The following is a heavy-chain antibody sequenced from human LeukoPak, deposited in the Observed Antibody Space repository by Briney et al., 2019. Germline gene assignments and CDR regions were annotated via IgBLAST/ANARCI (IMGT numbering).Heavy chain of an antibody. V-gene: IGHV3-74*01. CDR3: ARDSPRTGP. Sequence: GGSLRLSCAASGFTFSNYWMHWVRQVPGQGLVWVSHIDGDGRITNYGDSVKGRFTISRDNAKNILYLQMNSLRAEDTAVYYCARDSPRTGPWGQGILVTVSS. CDR2: IDGDGRIT. D-gene: IGHD1-1*01. CDR1: GFTFSNYW. J-gene: IGHJ5*02.